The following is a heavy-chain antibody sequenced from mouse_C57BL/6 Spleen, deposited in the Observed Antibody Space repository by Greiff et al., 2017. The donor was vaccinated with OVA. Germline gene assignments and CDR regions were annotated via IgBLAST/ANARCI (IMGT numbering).Heavy chain of an antibody. CDR2: IDPSDSYT. CDR3: ALITTVVAGGAMDY. V-gene: IGHV1-69*01. D-gene: IGHD1-1*01. Sequence: QVQLQQPGAELVMPGASVKLSCKASGYTFTSYWLHWVKQRPGQGLEWIGEIDPSDSYTNYNQKFKGKSTLTVDKSSSTAYMQLSSLTSEDSAVYYCALITTVVAGGAMDYWGQGTSVTVSS. J-gene: IGHJ4*01. CDR1: GYTFTSYW.